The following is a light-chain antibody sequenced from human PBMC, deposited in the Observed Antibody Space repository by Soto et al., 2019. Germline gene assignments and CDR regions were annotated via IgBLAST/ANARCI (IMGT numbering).Light chain of an antibody. CDR1: SSDVGAYYS. J-gene: IGLJ1*01. V-gene: IGLV2-14*01. CDR3: SSYTSGSSHYV. CDR2: GVT. Sequence: QSALTQPASVSGSPGQSITISCTGTSSDVGAYYSVSGYQHHPGKAPKLIIYGVTNRPSGVSNRFSGSKSGNTASLTISGLQAEDEADYHCSSYTSGSSHYVFGTGTKLTVL.